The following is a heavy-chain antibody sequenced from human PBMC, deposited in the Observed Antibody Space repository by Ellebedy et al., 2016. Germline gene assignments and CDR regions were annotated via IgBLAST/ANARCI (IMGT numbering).Heavy chain of an antibody. CDR3: AKDILGVRGLIGN. V-gene: IGHV3-23*01. CDR2: ISGSEGST. D-gene: IGHD3-10*01. CDR1: GFTFSTYA. Sequence: AGSLRLSXAASGFTFSTYAVSWVRQAPGKGLDWVSTISGSEGSTYYADSVKGRFTISRDNSKNTVILQMNSLRAEDTALYYCAKDILGVRGLIGNWGQGTRVTVAS. J-gene: IGHJ4*02.